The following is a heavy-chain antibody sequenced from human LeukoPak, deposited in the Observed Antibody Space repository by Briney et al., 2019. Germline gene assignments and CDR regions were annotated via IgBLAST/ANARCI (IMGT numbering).Heavy chain of an antibody. CDR3: ARDSTVTTHVSRPFDY. Sequence: GASVKVSCKASGYTFTSYGISWVRQARGQGLEWMGWISAYNGNTNYAQKLQGRVTMTTDTSTSTAYMELRSLRSDDTAVYYCARDSTVTTHVSRPFDYWGQGTLVTVSS. CDR2: ISAYNGNT. V-gene: IGHV1-18*01. D-gene: IGHD4-17*01. CDR1: GYTFTSYG. J-gene: IGHJ4*02.